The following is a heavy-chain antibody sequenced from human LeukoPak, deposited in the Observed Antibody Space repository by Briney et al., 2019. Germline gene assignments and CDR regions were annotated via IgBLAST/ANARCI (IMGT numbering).Heavy chain of an antibody. CDR1: GGTFSSYA. CDR3: ARVAYDYVWGSYRLDWFDP. V-gene: IGHV1-69*05. J-gene: IGHJ5*02. Sequence: RASVKVSCKASGGTFSSYAISWVRQAPGQGLEWMGGIIPIFGTTKYAQKFQARVTITTDESTVTAYMDLSSLRSEDTAVYYCARVAYDYVWGSYRLDWFDPWGQGTLVTVSS. CDR2: IIPIFGTT. D-gene: IGHD3-16*02.